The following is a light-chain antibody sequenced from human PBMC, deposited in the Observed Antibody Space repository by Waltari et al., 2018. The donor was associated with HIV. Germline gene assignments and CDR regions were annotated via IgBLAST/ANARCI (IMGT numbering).Light chain of an antibody. Sequence: QSALTQPASVSGSPGQSITISCTGTSSDVGGYNYVSWYQQHPGKAPKLMIYEVSNRPSGVSNRLSGSKSGNTASLTIAGLQAEDEADYYRSSYTSSSTLVFGGGTKLTVL. CDR1: SSDVGGYNY. CDR2: EVS. J-gene: IGLJ2*01. V-gene: IGLV2-14*01. CDR3: SSYTSSSTLV.